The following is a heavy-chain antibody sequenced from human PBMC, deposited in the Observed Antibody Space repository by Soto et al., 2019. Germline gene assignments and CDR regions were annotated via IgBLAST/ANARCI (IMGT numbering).Heavy chain of an antibody. V-gene: IGHV3-33*01. J-gene: IGHJ6*03. CDR1: GFTFSRYG. CDR3: ARDTYDILTGYYPYYYMDV. Sequence: QVQLVESGGGVVQPGRSLRLSCAASGFTFSRYGMHWVRQAPGKGLEWVAVIWYDGSNKYYADSVKGRFTISRDNSKNTLYLQMNSLRAEDTAVYYCARDTYDILTGYYPYYYMDVWGKGTTVTVSS. D-gene: IGHD3-9*01. CDR2: IWYDGSNK.